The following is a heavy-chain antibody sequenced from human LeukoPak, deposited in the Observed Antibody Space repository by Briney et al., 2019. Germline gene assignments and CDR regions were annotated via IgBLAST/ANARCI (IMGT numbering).Heavy chain of an antibody. CDR3: AREGASGSYSPYFDY. CDR2: INPNSGGT. Sequence: ASVTVSCKASGYTFTGYYMHWVRQAPGQGLEWMGWINPNSGGTNYAQKFQGRVIMTRDTSISTAYMELSRLRSDDTAVYYCAREGASGSYSPYFDYWGQGTLVTVSS. V-gene: IGHV1-2*02. D-gene: IGHD3-10*01. CDR1: GYTFTGYY. J-gene: IGHJ4*02.